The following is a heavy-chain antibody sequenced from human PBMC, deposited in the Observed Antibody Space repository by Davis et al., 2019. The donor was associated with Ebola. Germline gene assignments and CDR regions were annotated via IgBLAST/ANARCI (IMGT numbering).Heavy chain of an antibody. CDR1: GYTFTSYD. Sequence: ASVKVSCKASGYTFTSYDINWVRQATGQGLEWMGWINPNSGGTNYAQKFQGRVTMTRDTSISTAYMELSRLRSDDTAVYYCARELTPYRPAEYFQHWGQGTLVTVSS. D-gene: IGHD4-11*01. J-gene: IGHJ1*01. CDR3: ARELTPYRPAEYFQH. CDR2: INPNSGGT. V-gene: IGHV1-2*02.